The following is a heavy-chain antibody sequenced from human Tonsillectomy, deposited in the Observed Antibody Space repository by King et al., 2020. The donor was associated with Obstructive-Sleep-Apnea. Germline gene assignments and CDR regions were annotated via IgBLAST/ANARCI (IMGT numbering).Heavy chain of an antibody. CDR1: GFSFSGKA. CDR3: AKEGDYAGSRGRRHYFDH. Sequence: VQLVESGGGVVQPGRSLRLSCAASGFSFSGKALHWVRQAPGKGLEWVAVIWPDGSEKYCADAVEGRFTISRDNLQNTLYLQMDSLRVDDTAVYYCAKEGDYAGSRGRRHYFDHWGRGTLVTVTS. D-gene: IGHD4-23*01. J-gene: IGHJ4*02. CDR2: IWPDGSEK. V-gene: IGHV3-33*06.